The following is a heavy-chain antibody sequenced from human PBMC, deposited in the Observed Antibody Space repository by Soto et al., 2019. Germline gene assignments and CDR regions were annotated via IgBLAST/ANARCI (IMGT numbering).Heavy chain of an antibody. CDR3: VRGGGGGKFDY. CDR2: ISINSNYR. Sequence: GGSLRLSCAASGFSLSDFYMSWIRQAPGKGLEWVSYISINSNYREYADSVKGRHTISRDNAKNSLFLQMNSLRGEDTAVYYCVRGGGGGKFDYWGQGTLVTVSS. CDR1: GFSLSDFY. D-gene: IGHD2-15*01. J-gene: IGHJ4*02. V-gene: IGHV3-11*06.